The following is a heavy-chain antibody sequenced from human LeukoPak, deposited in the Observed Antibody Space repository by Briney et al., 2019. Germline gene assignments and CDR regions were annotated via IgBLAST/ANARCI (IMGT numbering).Heavy chain of an antibody. CDR2: ISYSGST. CDR3: ARDWYTSGWYPSFDS. V-gene: IGHV4-59*01. J-gene: IGHJ4*02. Sequence: PSETLSLTCTVSSGSINTYYWSWIRQPPGKGLEWIGFISYSGSTSYHPSLKSRVTISVDTSKNQFSLNLNSVTAADTAVYFCARDWYTSGWYPSFDSWGQGTLVTVSS. D-gene: IGHD6-19*01. CDR1: SGSINTYY.